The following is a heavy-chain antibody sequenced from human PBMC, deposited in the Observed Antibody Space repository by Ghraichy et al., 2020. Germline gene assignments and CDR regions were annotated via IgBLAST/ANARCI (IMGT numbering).Heavy chain of an antibody. Sequence: GGSLRLSCAASGFTFSSYDMHWVRQATGKGLEWVSAIGTAGDTYYPGSVKGRFTISRENAKNSLYLQMNSLRAGDTAVYYCVLGYNSEAFDIWGQGTMVTVSS. CDR2: IGTAGDT. J-gene: IGHJ3*02. V-gene: IGHV3-13*01. CDR3: VLGYNSEAFDI. D-gene: IGHD5-24*01. CDR1: GFTFSSYD.